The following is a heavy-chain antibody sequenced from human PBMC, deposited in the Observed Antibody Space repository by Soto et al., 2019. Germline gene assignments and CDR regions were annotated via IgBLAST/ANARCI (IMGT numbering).Heavy chain of an antibody. Sequence: GGSLRLSCAASGFTFSSYGMHWVRQAPGKGLEWVAVISYDGSSKYYADSVKGRFTISRDNSKNTLYLQMNSLRAEDTAVYYCAKEGSGYSYGYFDYWGQGTLVTVSS. CDR1: GFTFSSYG. V-gene: IGHV3-30*18. CDR3: AKEGSGYSYGYFDY. CDR2: ISYDGSSK. J-gene: IGHJ4*02. D-gene: IGHD5-18*01.